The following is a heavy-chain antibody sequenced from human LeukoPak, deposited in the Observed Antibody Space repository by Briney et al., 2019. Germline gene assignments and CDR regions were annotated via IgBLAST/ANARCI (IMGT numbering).Heavy chain of an antibody. Sequence: ASVKVSCKASGYRFSASSMHWVRQAPGQGLEWMGIINPSGGSTSYAQKFQGRVTMTRDTSTSTVYMELSSLRSEDTAVYYCAISYSSGPGIYWGQGTLVTVSS. J-gene: IGHJ4*02. D-gene: IGHD6-19*01. CDR3: AISYSSGPGIY. CDR1: GYRFSASS. CDR2: INPSGGST. V-gene: IGHV1-46*01.